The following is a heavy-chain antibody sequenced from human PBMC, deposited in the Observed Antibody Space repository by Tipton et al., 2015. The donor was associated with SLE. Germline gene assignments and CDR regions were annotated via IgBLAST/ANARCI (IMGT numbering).Heavy chain of an antibody. Sequence: TLSLTCTVSGGSISGYSWSWIRQPPGKGLEWIGEINHSGSTNYNPSLKSRVTISVDTSKNQFSLKLSSVTAADTAVYYCARPAGYGDYVDWYFDLWGRGTLVTVSS. CDR2: INHSGST. D-gene: IGHD4-17*01. CDR1: GGSISGYS. J-gene: IGHJ2*01. V-gene: IGHV4-34*01. CDR3: ARPAGYGDYVDWYFDL.